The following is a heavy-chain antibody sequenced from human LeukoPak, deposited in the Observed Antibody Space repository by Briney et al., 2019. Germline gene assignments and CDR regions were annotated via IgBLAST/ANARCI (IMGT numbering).Heavy chain of an antibody. D-gene: IGHD6-13*01. J-gene: IGHJ4*02. V-gene: IGHV1-69*13. Sequence: AASVKVSCKASGGTFSSYAISWVRQAPGQGLEWMGGIIPIFGTANYAQKFQGRVTITADESTSTAYMELSSLRSEDTAMYYCARVGIAAAGTYLDYWGQGTLVTVSS. CDR2: IIPIFGTA. CDR1: GGTFSSYA. CDR3: ARVGIAAAGTYLDY.